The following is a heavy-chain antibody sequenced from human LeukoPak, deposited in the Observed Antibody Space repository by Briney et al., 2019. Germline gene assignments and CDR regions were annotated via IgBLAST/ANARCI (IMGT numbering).Heavy chain of an antibody. J-gene: IGHJ4*02. CDR2: ISGSGGST. CDR3: AIRPYDLWSGHQTGLPYYFDY. CDR1: GFTFSSYA. V-gene: IGHV3-23*01. Sequence: PGGSLRLSCAASGFTFSSYAMSWVRQAPGKGLEWVSAISGSGGSTYYADSVKGRFTISRDNSKNTLYLQMNSLRAEDTAVYYCAIRPYDLWSGHQTGLPYYFDYWGQGTLVTVSS. D-gene: IGHD3-3*01.